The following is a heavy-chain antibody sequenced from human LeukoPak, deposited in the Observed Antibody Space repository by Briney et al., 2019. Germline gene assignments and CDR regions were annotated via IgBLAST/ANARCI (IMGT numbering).Heavy chain of an antibody. CDR1: GYTFTGYY. Sequence: ASVKVSCKASGYTFTGYYMHWVRQAPGQGLEWMGWINPNSGGTNYAQKFQGRATMTRDTSISTAYMELSRLRSDDTAVYYCARVRGSSWYGDYWGQGTLVTVSS. CDR3: ARVRGSSWYGDY. V-gene: IGHV1-2*02. J-gene: IGHJ4*02. CDR2: INPNSGGT. D-gene: IGHD6-13*01.